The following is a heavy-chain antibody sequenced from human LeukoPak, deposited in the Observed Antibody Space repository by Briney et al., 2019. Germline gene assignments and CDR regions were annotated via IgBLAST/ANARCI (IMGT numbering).Heavy chain of an antibody. Sequence: PGGSLRLSCAASGFTFDDYAMHWVRPAPGKGLEWVSGISWNSGSIGYADSVKGRFTISRDNAKNSLYLQMNSLRAEDTALYYCANTATLTTGYMDVWGKGTTVTVSS. CDR2: ISWNSGSI. CDR3: ANTATLTTGYMDV. V-gene: IGHV3-9*01. D-gene: IGHD4-17*01. J-gene: IGHJ6*03. CDR1: GFTFDDYA.